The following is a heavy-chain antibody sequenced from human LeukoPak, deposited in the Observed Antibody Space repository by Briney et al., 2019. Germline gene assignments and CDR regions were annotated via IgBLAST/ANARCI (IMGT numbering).Heavy chain of an antibody. D-gene: IGHD3-3*01. CDR1: GGSISSYY. V-gene: IGHV4-59*08. J-gene: IGHJ6*03. CDR3: ARHGDYYYYMDV. CDR2: IHYSGST. Sequence: SETLSLTCAVSGGSISSYYWSWIRQPPGKGLEWIGYIHYSGSTTYYNPSLKSRVTISVDTSKNQFSLKLSSVTAADTAVYYCARHGDYYYYMDVWGKGTTVTISS.